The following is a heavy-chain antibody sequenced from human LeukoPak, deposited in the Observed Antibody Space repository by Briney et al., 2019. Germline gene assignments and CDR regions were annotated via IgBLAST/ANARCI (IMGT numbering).Heavy chain of an antibody. CDR2: IYYSGST. Sequence: PSQTLSLTCTVSGGSISSGGYYWSWIRQHPGKGLEWVGYIYYSGSTYYNPSLKSRVTISVDTSKNQFSLKLSSVTAADTAVYYCATQSSSSLLGYYYYGMDVWGQGTTVTVSS. J-gene: IGHJ6*02. D-gene: IGHD6-13*01. V-gene: IGHV4-31*03. CDR3: ATQSSSSLLGYYYYGMDV. CDR1: GGSISSGGYY.